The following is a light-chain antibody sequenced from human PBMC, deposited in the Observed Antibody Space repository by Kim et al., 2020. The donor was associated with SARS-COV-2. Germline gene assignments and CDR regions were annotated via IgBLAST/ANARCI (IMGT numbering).Light chain of an antibody. CDR3: LQYISYPLT. CDR2: AAS. J-gene: IGKJ4*01. CDR1: RDISNY. V-gene: IGKV1-17*03. Sequence: DIQMTQSPSAMSASVGDRVTITCRASRDISNYLAWFQQKPGKAPMRLIYAASDLQPGVASRFSGSGSGTEFTLTISSLQPEDFATYHCLQYISYPLTFGGGTKVDIK.